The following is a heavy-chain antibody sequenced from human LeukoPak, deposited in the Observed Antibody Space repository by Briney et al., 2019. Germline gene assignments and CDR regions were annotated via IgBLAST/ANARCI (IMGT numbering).Heavy chain of an antibody. J-gene: IGHJ6*02. V-gene: IGHV1-18*01. CDR1: GYTFTSYG. CDR2: ISAYNGNT. Sequence: ASVKVSCKASGYTFTSYGISWVRQAPGQGLEWMGWISAYNGNTNYAQKLQGRVTMTTDTSTSTAYMELRSLRSDDTAVYYCARGCRGGSCYSVTGGHYYYGMDGWGQGTTVTVSS. CDR3: ARGCRGGSCYSVTGGHYYYGMDG. D-gene: IGHD2-15*01.